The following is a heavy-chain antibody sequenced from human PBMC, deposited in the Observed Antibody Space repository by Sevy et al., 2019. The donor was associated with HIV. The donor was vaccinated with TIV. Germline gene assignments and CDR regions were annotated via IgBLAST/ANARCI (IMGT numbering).Heavy chain of an antibody. V-gene: IGHV3-21*01. D-gene: IGHD3-22*01. Sequence: GSLRLSCAASGFTFSSYSMHWVRQAPGKGLEWVSSINSISTYIYYADSVKGRFTISRDNAKNSLYLQMNSLSAEDTAVYYCARGPDYYDSSGYYYQWGQGTLVTVSS. CDR1: GFTFSSYS. J-gene: IGHJ4*02. CDR3: ARGPDYYDSSGYYYQ. CDR2: INSISTYI.